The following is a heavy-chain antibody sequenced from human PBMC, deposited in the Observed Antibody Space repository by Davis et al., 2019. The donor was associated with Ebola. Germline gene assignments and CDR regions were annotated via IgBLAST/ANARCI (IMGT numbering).Heavy chain of an antibody. V-gene: IGHV3-11*01. CDR3: ARAREGYSYGLDY. Sequence: GESLKISCAASAFTFSDYYMSWIRQAPGKGLEWVSYIRGSGGTIYYADSVKGRLTISRDNARNSLYLQMNSLRAEDTAVYYCARAREGYSYGLDYWGQGTLVTVSS. J-gene: IGHJ4*02. CDR2: IRGSGGTI. D-gene: IGHD5-18*01. CDR1: AFTFSDYY.